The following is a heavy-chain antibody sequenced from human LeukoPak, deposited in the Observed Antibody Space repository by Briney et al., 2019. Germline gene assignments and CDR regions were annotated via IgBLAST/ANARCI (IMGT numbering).Heavy chain of an antibody. CDR1: GFTFSNYW. CDR3: ARDVVGGYDKGKFDY. V-gene: IGHV3-7*03. J-gene: IGHJ4*02. Sequence: PGGSLRLSCAASGFTFSNYWMTWVRQAPGKGLEWVANIKQDGSEKYYVDSVKGRFTISRDNAKNSLYLQMNSLRAEDTAVYYCARDVVGGYDKGKFDYWGQGTLVTVSS. D-gene: IGHD5-12*01. CDR2: IKQDGSEK.